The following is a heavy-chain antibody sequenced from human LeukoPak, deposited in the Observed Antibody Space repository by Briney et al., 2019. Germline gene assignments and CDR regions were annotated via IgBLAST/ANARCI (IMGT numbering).Heavy chain of an antibody. Sequence: PGGSLRLSCAASGFTFSVYAMHWVRQAPGKGLEWVAVISYDGSNKYYADSVKGRFTISRDNSKNTLCLQMNSLRAEDTAVYYCAKEVTGMGLSDYWGQGTLVTVSS. CDR1: GFTFSVYA. V-gene: IGHV3-30*18. CDR2: ISYDGSNK. D-gene: IGHD5-18*01. J-gene: IGHJ4*02. CDR3: AKEVTGMGLSDY.